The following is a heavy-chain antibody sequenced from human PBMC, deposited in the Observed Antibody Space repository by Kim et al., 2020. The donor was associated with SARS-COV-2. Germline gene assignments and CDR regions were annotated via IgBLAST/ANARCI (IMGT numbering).Heavy chain of an antibody. Sequence: GGSLRLSCAASGFTFSSYGMHWVRQAPGKGLEWVAVIWYDGSNKYYADSVKGRFTISRDNSKNTLYLQMNSLRAEDTAVYYCARDWDSSSLDDYYYYYGMDVWGQGTTVTVSS. CDR3: ARDWDSSSLDDYYYYYGMDV. CDR1: GFTFSSYG. J-gene: IGHJ6*02. V-gene: IGHV3-33*01. CDR2: IWYDGSNK. D-gene: IGHD6-6*01.